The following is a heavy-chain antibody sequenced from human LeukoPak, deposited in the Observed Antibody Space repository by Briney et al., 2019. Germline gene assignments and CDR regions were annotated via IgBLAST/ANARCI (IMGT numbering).Heavy chain of an antibody. CDR2: ISSSGSTI. CDR1: GFTFSSYE. CDR3: ARDLSGSLDY. D-gene: IGHD1-26*01. V-gene: IGHV3-48*03. J-gene: IGHJ4*02. Sequence: PRGSLRLSCAASGFTFSSYEMNWVRQAPGKGLEWVSYISSSGSTIYYADSVKGRFTISRDNAKNSLYLQMNSPRAEDTAVYYCARDLSGSLDYWGQGTLVTVSS.